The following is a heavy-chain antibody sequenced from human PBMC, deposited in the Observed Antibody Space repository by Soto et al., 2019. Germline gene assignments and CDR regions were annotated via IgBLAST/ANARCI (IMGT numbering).Heavy chain of an antibody. CDR2: IYHSGST. V-gene: IGHV4-30-2*01. CDR3: ARANILAAAGPLFDY. J-gene: IGHJ4*02. Sequence: SETLSLTCAVSGGSISSGGYSWSWIRQPPGKGLEWIGYIYHSGSTYYNPSLKSRVTISVDRSKNQFSLKLSSVTAADTAVYYCARANILAAAGPLFDYWGQGTLVTVYS. CDR1: GGSISSGGYS. D-gene: IGHD6-13*01.